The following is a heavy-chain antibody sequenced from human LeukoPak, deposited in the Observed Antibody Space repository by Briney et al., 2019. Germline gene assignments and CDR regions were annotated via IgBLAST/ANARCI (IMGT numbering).Heavy chain of an antibody. D-gene: IGHD2-21*02. CDR3: AKQEAVTATYFYGMDV. CDR2: IYYTGST. V-gene: IGHV4-39*01. Sequence: SETLSLTCTVSGGSISSSIYYWGWIRQPPGKGLEWLCSIYYTGSTYFNPSLTNRVTISVDTSKNHFSLELSSMTAADTAVYYCAKQEAVTATYFYGMDVWGQGTTVTVSS. CDR1: GGSISSSIYY. J-gene: IGHJ6*02.